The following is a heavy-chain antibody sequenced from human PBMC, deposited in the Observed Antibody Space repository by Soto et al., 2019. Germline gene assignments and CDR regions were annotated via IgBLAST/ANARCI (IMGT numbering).Heavy chain of an antibody. CDR1: GFTFSNHA. J-gene: IGHJ4*02. Sequence: QVQLVESGGGVVQPGRSLRLSCAASGFTFSNHAIHWIRQAPGKGLEWVAVVSYDGNNNYYGDSVKGRFTTSRDNSQNTLYPQMNRSMPEHTAIYDSARDRRTADDWGYFHNWGQGTLVPVSS. D-gene: IGHD2-21*01. V-gene: IGHV3-30-3*01. CDR2: VSYDGNNN. CDR3: ARDRRTADDWGYFHN.